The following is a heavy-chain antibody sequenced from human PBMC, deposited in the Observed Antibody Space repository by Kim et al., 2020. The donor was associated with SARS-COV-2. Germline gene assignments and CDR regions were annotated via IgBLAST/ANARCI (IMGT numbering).Heavy chain of an antibody. J-gene: IGHJ6*01. CDR3: THASPGLYG. CDR2: IYWDDGK. CDR1: GFSLNTRGNG. V-gene: IGHV2-5*02. Sequence: SGPTLVNPTQTLTLTCTFSGFSLNTRGNGVAWVRQPPGKALEFLSLIYWDDGKRYTPSLRSRPTITKDTSKNQVALTLTNVAPVDTATHYRTHASPGLYG.